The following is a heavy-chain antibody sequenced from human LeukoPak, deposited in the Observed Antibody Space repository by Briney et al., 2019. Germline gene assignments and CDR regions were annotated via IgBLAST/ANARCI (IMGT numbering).Heavy chain of an antibody. CDR1: GFMFTSHW. V-gene: IGHV3-7*02. J-gene: IGHJ4*02. Sequence: GGSLRLSCAASGFMFTSHWMTWVRQAPGKGLEWLANIKEDGSDISYLDSVRGRFIISRDNAKNSLYLQMNSLRAEDTALYYCARGGGDVPIDYWGQGTLVTVSS. CDR2: IKEDGSDI. CDR3: ARGGGDVPIDY. D-gene: IGHD2-21*02.